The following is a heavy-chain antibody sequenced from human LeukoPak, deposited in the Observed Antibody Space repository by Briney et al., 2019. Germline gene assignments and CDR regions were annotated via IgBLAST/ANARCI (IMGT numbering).Heavy chain of an antibody. J-gene: IGHJ4*02. D-gene: IGHD3-9*01. CDR3: ARDRFDDILTTGSIDY. CDR1: GYTFTSYY. CDR2: INPSGGST. V-gene: IGHV1-46*01. Sequence: GASVKVSCKASGYTFTSYYMHWVRQAPGQGLERMGIINPSGGSTSYAQKFQGRVTMTRDTSTSTVYMELSSLRSEDTAVYYCARDRFDDILTTGSIDYWGQGTLVTVSS.